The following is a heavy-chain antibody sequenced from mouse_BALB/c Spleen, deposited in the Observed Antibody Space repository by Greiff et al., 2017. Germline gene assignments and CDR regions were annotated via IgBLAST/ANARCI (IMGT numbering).Heavy chain of an antibody. Sequence: QVQLKESGPGLVAPSQSLSITCTVSGFSLTGYGVNWVRQPPGKGLEWLGMIWGDGSTDYNSALKSRLSISKDNSKSQVFLKMNSLQTDDTARYYCAREPPYGNYVGSAMDYWGQGTSVTVSS. D-gene: IGHD2-1*01. CDR3: AREPPYGNYVGSAMDY. CDR2: IWGDGST. V-gene: IGHV2-6-7*01. CDR1: GFSLTGYG. J-gene: IGHJ4*01.